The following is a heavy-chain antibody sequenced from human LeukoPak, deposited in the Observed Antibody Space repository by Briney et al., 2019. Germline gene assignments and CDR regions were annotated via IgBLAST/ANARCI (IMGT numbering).Heavy chain of an antibody. D-gene: IGHD2-15*01. Sequence: GASVKVSCKASGYTFTGYYMHWVRQAPGQGLEWMGWINPNSGGTNYAQKSQGRVTMTRDTSISTAYMELSRLRSDDTAVYYCARGPHCSGGSCYSDYWGQGTLVTVSS. CDR3: ARGPHCSGGSCYSDY. CDR1: GYTFTGYY. CDR2: INPNSGGT. J-gene: IGHJ4*02. V-gene: IGHV1-2*02.